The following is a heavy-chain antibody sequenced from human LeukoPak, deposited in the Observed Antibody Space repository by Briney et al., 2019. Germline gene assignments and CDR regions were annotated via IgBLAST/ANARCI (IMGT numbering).Heavy chain of an antibody. V-gene: IGHV4-34*01. D-gene: IGHD4-23*01. CDR3: ARGLGLRWQYFDY. J-gene: IGHJ4*02. Sequence: ASETLSLTCAVYGGSFSGYYWSWIRRPPGKGLECIGEINHSGSTNYNPSLKSRVTISVDTSKNQFSLKLSSVTAADTAVYYCARGLGLRWQYFDYWGQGTLVTVSS. CDR1: GGSFSGYY. CDR2: INHSGST.